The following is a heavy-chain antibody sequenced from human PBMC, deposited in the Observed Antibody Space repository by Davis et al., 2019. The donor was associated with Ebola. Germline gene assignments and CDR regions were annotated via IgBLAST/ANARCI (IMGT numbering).Heavy chain of an antibody. D-gene: IGHD6-13*01. V-gene: IGHV3-7*03. Sequence: GSLRLSCAASGFTFSSYWMSWVRQAPGKGLEWVANIKQDGSEKYYVDSVKGRFTISRDNAKNSLYLQMNSLRAEDTAVYYCARGPIAAAGDLYYYYGMDVWGQGTTVTVSS. CDR1: GFTFSSYW. CDR2: IKQDGSEK. J-gene: IGHJ6*02. CDR3: ARGPIAAAGDLYYYYGMDV.